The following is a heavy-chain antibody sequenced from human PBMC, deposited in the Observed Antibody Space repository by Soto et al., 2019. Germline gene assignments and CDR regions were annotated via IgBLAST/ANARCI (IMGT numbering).Heavy chain of an antibody. CDR3: ARSSMRGYDESPLRSSYGMDV. Sequence: VKVSCKASGGTFSSYAISWVRQAPGQGLEWMGGIIPIFGTANYAQKFQGRVTITADESTSTAYMELSSLRSEDTAVYYCARSSMRGYDESPLRSSYGMDVWGQGTTVTVSS. CDR2: IIPIFGTA. CDR1: GGTFSSYA. D-gene: IGHD5-12*01. J-gene: IGHJ6*02. V-gene: IGHV1-69*13.